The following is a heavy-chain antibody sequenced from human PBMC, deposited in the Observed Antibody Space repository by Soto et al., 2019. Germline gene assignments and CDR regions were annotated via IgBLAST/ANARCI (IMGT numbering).Heavy chain of an antibody. J-gene: IGHJ6*02. CDR2: ISYDGSNK. V-gene: IGHV3-30-3*01. Sequence: GGSLRLSCAASGFTFSIYAMHWARQAPGKGLEWVAVISYDGSNKYYADSVKGRFTISRDNSKNTLYLQMNSLRAEDTAVYYCAREFIAAAGMNLYGMDVWGQGTTVTVSS. D-gene: IGHD6-13*01. CDR3: AREFIAAAGMNLYGMDV. CDR1: GFTFSIYA.